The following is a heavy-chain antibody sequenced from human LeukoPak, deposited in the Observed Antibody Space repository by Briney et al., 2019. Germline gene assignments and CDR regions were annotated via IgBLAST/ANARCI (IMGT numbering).Heavy chain of an antibody. D-gene: IGHD6-13*01. V-gene: IGHV3-74*01. CDR2: IKTDGSRT. CDR3: ARAIGSSWGKVDY. Sequence: GGSLRLSCVASGFTFSNYWMHWVRQAPGKGLVWVSRIKTDGSRTNYADSVKGRFTISRDNAKNTVYLEMNSLRSEDTAVYYCARAIGSSWGKVDYWGQGTLVTVSP. J-gene: IGHJ4*02. CDR1: GFTFSNYW.